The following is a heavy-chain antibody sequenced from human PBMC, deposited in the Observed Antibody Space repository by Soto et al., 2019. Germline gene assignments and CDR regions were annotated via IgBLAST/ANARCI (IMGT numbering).Heavy chain of an antibody. CDR3: ARCPVVVVPAANYGLDV. J-gene: IGHJ6*02. Sequence: SETLSLTCSVSGVSVSSDIYYWSWIRHHPGKGLEWIGYIYYSGNTYYNPSLGGRVTISLDTSKNHFSLRLRSVTPADTAVYYCARCPVVVVPAANYGLDVWGQGTTVTVSS. D-gene: IGHD2-2*01. CDR1: GVSVSSDIYY. CDR2: IYYSGNT. V-gene: IGHV4-31*03.